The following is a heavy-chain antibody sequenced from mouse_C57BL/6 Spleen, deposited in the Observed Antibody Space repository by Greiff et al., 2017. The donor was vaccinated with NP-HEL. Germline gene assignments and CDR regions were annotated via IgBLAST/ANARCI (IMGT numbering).Heavy chain of an antibody. V-gene: IGHV5-12*01. D-gene: IGHD2-4*01. J-gene: IGHJ4*01. CDR2: ISNGGGST. CDR3: AREGDDYDRTDYAMDY. CDR1: GFTFSDYY. Sequence: EVKVVESGGGLVQPGGSLKLSCAASGFTFSDYYMYWVRQTPEKRLEWVAYISNGGGSTYYPDTVKGRFTISRDNAKNTLYLQMSRLKSEDTAMYYCAREGDDYDRTDYAMDYWGQGTSVTVSS.